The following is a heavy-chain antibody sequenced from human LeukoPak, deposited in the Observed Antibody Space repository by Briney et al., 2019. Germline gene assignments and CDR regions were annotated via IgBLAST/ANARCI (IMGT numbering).Heavy chain of an antibody. CDR1: GYTFTSYD. CDR3: AKLHLRYYDILTGYDY. D-gene: IGHD3-9*01. V-gene: IGHV1-8*01. J-gene: IGHJ4*02. Sequence: ASVKVSCKASGYTFTSYDINWVRQATGQGLEWMGWTNPNSGNTGYAQKFKGRVTMTRNTSISTAYMELSSLRAEDTVVYYCAKLHLRYYDILTGYDYWGQGTLVTVSS. CDR2: TNPNSGNT.